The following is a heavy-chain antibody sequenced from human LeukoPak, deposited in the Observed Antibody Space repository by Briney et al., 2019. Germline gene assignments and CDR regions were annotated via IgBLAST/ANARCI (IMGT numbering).Heavy chain of an antibody. CDR1: ADSPSSGGHY. J-gene: IGHJ4*02. D-gene: IGHD3-10*01. CDR3: ARGGNRFGGFYFDY. Sequence: PSETLSLTCTVSADSPSSGGHYWAWIRQLPGKGLESIGFIHHSGSSRHNPSLKDRVAISVDASRKQFALRLSSVTAADTAIYYCARGGNRFGGFYFDYWGQGIQVIVSS. CDR2: IHHSGSS. V-gene: IGHV4-31*03.